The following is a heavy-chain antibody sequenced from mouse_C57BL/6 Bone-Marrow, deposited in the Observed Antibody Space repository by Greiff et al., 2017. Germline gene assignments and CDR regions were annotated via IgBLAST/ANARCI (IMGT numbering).Heavy chain of an antibody. J-gene: IGHJ2*01. CDR1: GYTFTSYW. V-gene: IGHV1-64*01. D-gene: IGHD2-4*01. CDR3: ALYYDYDRGDY. CDR2: IHPNSGRH. Sequence: VQLQQPGAELVKPGASVKLSCKASGYTFTSYWMHWVQQRPGQGLEWIGMIHPNSGRHNYNEKFKSKATLTVDKSASTAYMQLSSLTSEDAAVYYCALYYDYDRGDYWGQGTTLTVSS.